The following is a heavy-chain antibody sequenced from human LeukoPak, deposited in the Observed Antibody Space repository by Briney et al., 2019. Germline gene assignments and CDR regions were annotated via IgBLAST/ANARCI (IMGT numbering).Heavy chain of an antibody. Sequence: GGSLRLSCAASGFTFSSYAMHWVRQAPGKGLEWVAVISYDGSNKYYADSVKGRFTISRDNSKNTLYLQMNSLRAEDTAVYYCARAGYCSSTSCYEDAFDIWGQGTMVTVSS. CDR2: ISYDGSNK. D-gene: IGHD2-2*01. J-gene: IGHJ3*02. CDR1: GFTFSSYA. CDR3: ARAGYCSSTSCYEDAFDI. V-gene: IGHV3-30-3*01.